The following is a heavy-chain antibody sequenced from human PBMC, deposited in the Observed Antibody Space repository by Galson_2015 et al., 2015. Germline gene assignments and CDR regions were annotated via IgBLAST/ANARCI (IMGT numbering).Heavy chain of an antibody. D-gene: IGHD3-10*01. CDR2: IRSKAYSGTT. CDR1: RFSFGDYA. CDR3: TRVYYTSGSSDSPFDY. V-gene: IGHV3-49*03. J-gene: IGHJ4*02. Sequence: SLRLSCAASRFSFGDYALSWFRQAPGKGLEWVAFIRSKAYSGTTEYAASVKGRFTISRDDSKRIAYLQMNSLKTEDTAVYYCTRVYYTSGSSDSPFDYWGQGTLVTVSS.